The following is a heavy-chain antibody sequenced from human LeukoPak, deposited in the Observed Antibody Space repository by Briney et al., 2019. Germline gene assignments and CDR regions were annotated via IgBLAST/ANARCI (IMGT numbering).Heavy chain of an antibody. V-gene: IGHV3-48*03. CDR1: GFTISDYE. CDR2: ISGSASTI. Sequence: GGSLRLSCAASGFTISDYEMNWVRQAPGKGLEWISYISGSASTIYSADPVKGRFTISRDNAKNSLYLQMNSLGAEDTAVYYCARLEWFGDMGFYYAMDVWGKGTTVTVSS. D-gene: IGHD3-3*01. J-gene: IGHJ6*04. CDR3: ARLEWFGDMGFYYAMDV.